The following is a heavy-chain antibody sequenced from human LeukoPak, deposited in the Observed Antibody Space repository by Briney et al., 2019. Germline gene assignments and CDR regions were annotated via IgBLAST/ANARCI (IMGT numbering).Heavy chain of an antibody. CDR3: AREGPNIWSGYYFY. V-gene: IGHV1-2*02. CDR2: INPNSGGT. Sequence: ASVKVSCKASGYTFTGYYMHWVRQAPGQGLEWMGWINPNSGGTNYAQKFQGRVTMTRDTSISTAYMELSRLRSDDTAVYYCAREGPNIWSGYYFYWGQGTLVTVSS. CDR1: GYTFTGYY. D-gene: IGHD3-3*01. J-gene: IGHJ4*02.